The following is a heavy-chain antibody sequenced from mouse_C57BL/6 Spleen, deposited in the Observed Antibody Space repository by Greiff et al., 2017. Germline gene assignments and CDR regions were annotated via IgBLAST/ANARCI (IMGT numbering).Heavy chain of an antibody. CDR1: GYSITSGYY. Sequence: ESGPGLVKPSQSLSLTCSVTGYSITSGYYWNWIRQFPGNKLEWMGYISYDGSNNYNPSLKNRISITRDTSKNQFFLKLNSVTTEDTATYYCARDYGSSYRFAYWGQGTLVTVSA. D-gene: IGHD1-1*01. J-gene: IGHJ3*01. V-gene: IGHV3-6*01. CDR3: ARDYGSSYRFAY. CDR2: ISYDGSN.